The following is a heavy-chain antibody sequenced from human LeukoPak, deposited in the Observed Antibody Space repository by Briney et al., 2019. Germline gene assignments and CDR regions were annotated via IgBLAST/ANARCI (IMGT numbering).Heavy chain of an antibody. D-gene: IGHD3-16*02. Sequence: GESLNISCKGSGYIFTSYWIGGVRQLPAKGLGWMGIIYPGDSDTRYSPSFQGQVTISADKSISTAYLQWSSLKASDTAMYYCARQIDVWGSYRPDAFDIWGQGTMVTVSS. CDR1: GYIFTSYW. CDR3: ARQIDVWGSYRPDAFDI. CDR2: IYPGDSDT. V-gene: IGHV5-51*01. J-gene: IGHJ3*02.